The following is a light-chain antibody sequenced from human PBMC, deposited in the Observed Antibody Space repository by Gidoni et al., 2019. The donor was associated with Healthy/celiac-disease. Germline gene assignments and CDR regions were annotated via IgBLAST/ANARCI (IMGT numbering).Light chain of an antibody. J-gene: IGKJ2*01. CDR3: QQHGSSPYT. Sequence: EIVLTQSPGTLSLSPGERATLSCRASQSVSSSYLAWYQQKPGQAPRLLIYGASSRATGIPDRFSGSGSGTDFTLTISRLEPEDFAVYYCQQHGSSPYTFAQXTKLEIK. CDR2: GAS. CDR1: QSVSSSY. V-gene: IGKV3-20*01.